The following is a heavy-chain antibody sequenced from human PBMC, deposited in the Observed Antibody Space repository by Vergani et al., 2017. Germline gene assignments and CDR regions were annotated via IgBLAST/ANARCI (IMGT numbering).Heavy chain of an antibody. Sequence: QVQLQESGPGLVKPSETLSLTCTVSGGSISSYYWSWILQPPGKGLEWIGYIYYSGSTNYNPFLKSRVTISVDTSKNQFSLKLSSVTAADTAVYYCAREGYSSSSFDYWGQGTLVTVSS. V-gene: IGHV4-59*01. CDR1: GGSISSYY. J-gene: IGHJ4*02. CDR3: AREGYSSSSFDY. CDR2: IYYSGST. D-gene: IGHD6-6*01.